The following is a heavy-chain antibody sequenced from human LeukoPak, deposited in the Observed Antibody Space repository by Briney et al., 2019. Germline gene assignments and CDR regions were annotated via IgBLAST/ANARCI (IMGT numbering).Heavy chain of an antibody. CDR1: GFTFSSYA. J-gene: IGHJ4*02. D-gene: IGHD3-22*01. Sequence: PGGSLRLSCGASGFTFSSYAMHWVRQAPGKGLEWVAVISYDGSNKYYADSVKGRFTISRDNSKNTLYLQMNSLRAEDTAVYYCARGDSSDDYFDYWGQGTLVTVSS. CDR3: ARGDSSDDYFDY. V-gene: IGHV3-30*04. CDR2: ISYDGSNK.